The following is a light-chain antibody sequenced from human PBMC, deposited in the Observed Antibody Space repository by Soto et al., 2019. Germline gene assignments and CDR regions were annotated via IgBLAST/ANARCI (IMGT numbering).Light chain of an antibody. Sequence: EIVMTQSPATLSVSPGERATLSCRASQSVSSNLAWYQQKPGQAPRLLIYGASTRATGIPARFSGSGSGTDHTLTISSLEPEDFALYYCQQYNDWPLTFGQGTKVDIK. J-gene: IGKJ1*01. CDR3: QQYNDWPLT. V-gene: IGKV3-15*01. CDR2: GAS. CDR1: QSVSSN.